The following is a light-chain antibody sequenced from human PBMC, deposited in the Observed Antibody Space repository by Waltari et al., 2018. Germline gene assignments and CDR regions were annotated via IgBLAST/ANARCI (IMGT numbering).Light chain of an antibody. CDR3: CSYAGSRTPWV. CDR1: RSDVGNYNF. J-gene: IGLJ3*02. CDR2: EGS. Sequence: QSVLTQPASVSGSPGQSITISCTGSRSDVGNYNFVSWYQQHPGEAPKLVIYEGSKRPSGMSFRFSGPKAGHTASLTSSRLQAGDEADYFCCSYAGSRTPWVFGGGTRVTVL. V-gene: IGLV2-23*01.